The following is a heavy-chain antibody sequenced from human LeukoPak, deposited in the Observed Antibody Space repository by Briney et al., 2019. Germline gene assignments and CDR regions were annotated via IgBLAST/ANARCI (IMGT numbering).Heavy chain of an antibody. Sequence: LETLSLTCAVYGVSFSGYYWSWIREPPGKGLEWVWEINNSGSTNYNPSLKSRVTISVDTSKNQFSLKLSSVTAADTAVYYCARGGGEATDIVVVPAATNFDYWGQGTLVTVSS. D-gene: IGHD2-2*01. CDR2: INNSGST. CDR1: GVSFSGYY. CDR3: ARGGGEATDIVVVPAATNFDY. V-gene: IGHV4-34*01. J-gene: IGHJ4*02.